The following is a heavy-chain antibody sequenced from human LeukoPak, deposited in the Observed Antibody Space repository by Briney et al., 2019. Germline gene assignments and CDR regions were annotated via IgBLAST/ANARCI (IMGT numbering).Heavy chain of an antibody. CDR3: ARGYYDSSGYFFGFDY. Sequence: GESLKISCKGSEYSFTSYWIGWVRQMPGKGLEWMGIIYPGDSDTRYSPSFQGQVTISADKSISTAYLQWSSLKASDTAMYYCARGYYDSSGYFFGFDYWGQGTLVTVSS. J-gene: IGHJ4*02. CDR2: IYPGDSDT. D-gene: IGHD3-22*01. V-gene: IGHV5-51*01. CDR1: EYSFTSYW.